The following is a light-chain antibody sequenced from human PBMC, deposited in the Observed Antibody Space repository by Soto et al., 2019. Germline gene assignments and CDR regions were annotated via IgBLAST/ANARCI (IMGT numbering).Light chain of an antibody. J-gene: IGKJ1*01. CDR2: QAS. CDR1: QSISSW. Sequence: EIPMNQFPSPLSASLGDRVTITCRASQSISSWLAWYQQKPGKAPKLLIYQASSLQSGVPSRFSGSGSETEFTLTISSLLPDDFATYFCQQYKSYFRTFGQGTKVDIK. V-gene: IGKV1-5*03. CDR3: QQYKSYFRT.